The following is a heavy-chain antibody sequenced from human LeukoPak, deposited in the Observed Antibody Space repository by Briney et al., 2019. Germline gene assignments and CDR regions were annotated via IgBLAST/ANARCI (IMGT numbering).Heavy chain of an antibody. Sequence: GGSLRLSCAASGISLSNYGMSWVRQAPGKGLEWVAGISGSGGGTNYADSVKGRFTISRDNPKNTLYLQMNRLRAEDTAVYFCAKRGVVIRVILVGFHKEAYYFDSWGQGALVTVSS. CDR2: ISGSGGGT. CDR1: GISLSNYG. J-gene: IGHJ4*02. CDR3: AKRGVVIRVILVGFHKEAYYFDS. V-gene: IGHV3-23*01. D-gene: IGHD3-22*01.